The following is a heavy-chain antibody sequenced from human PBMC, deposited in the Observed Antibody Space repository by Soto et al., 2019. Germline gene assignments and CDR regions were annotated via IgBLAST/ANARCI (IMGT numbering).Heavy chain of an antibody. CDR3: AHIVVAGLGYYFDY. Sequence: QITLKESGPTLVKPTQTLTLTCTFSGFSLSSTRMAVGWIRQPPGKALEWLALIYWDDDKRYSPFLKSRLTITKDTSKNQWVLTMSNMDPVDTARYYCAHIVVAGLGYYFDYWGQGTLVTVSS. V-gene: IGHV2-5*02. D-gene: IGHD6-19*01. J-gene: IGHJ4*02. CDR2: IYWDDDK. CDR1: GFSLSSTRMA.